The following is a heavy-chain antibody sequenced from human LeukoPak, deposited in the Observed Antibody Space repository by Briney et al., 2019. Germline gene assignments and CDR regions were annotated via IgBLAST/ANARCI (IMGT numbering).Heavy chain of an antibody. D-gene: IGHD2-15*01. CDR1: KFTLANHW. CDR3: ARGFCICVSCFSDSCDV. CDR2: IKQDGSEK. Sequence: GGSLRLSCVASKFTLANHWMTWVREAPGKRLEGVANIKQDGSEKYYVDSVKGLFTISRDNAKNSLYLQMNRLRVEDTAVYYCARGFCICVSCFSDSCDVWGQGTMVTVPS. V-gene: IGHV3-7*03. J-gene: IGHJ3*01.